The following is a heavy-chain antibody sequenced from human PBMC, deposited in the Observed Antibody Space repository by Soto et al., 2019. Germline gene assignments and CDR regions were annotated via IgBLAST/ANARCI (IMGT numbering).Heavy chain of an antibody. V-gene: IGHV3-74*01. J-gene: IGHJ4*02. CDR2: ITSDGSST. D-gene: IGHD3-22*01. CDR3: ARVRDSSDGVYY. CDR1: GFTFSNYW. Sequence: EVQLVESGVGLVQSGGSLRLSCAASGFTFSNYWMHWVRQAPGKGLVWVSRITSDGSSTSYADSVKGRFTISRDNAKNTVYLEMNSLRVEDTAVYYCARVRDSSDGVYYWVQGTLVTVSS.